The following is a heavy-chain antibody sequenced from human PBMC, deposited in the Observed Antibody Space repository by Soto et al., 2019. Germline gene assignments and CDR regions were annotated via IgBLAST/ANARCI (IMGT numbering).Heavy chain of an antibody. D-gene: IGHD1-1*01. J-gene: IGHJ6*02. V-gene: IGHV1-8*01. CDR2: MSTNSGAT. CDR1: GYPFTTYD. CDR3: ARGVDAGVDV. Sequence: QVQLVQSGAEVTKPGASVKVSCKASGYPFTTYDINWVRQAPGKGLEWLGWMSTNSGATGYAQKFQGRVNMTRDTSMTTAYMELSNLRSEDTAMYYCARGVDAGVDVWGQGTTVTVSS.